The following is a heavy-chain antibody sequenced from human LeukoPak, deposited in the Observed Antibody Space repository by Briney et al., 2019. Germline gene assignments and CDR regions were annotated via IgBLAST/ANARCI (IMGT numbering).Heavy chain of an antibody. V-gene: IGHV1-24*01. CDR1: GYSLTGLS. CDR2: FDLDGGET. D-gene: IGHD2-2*01. CDR3: AMGDPYQLLEE. Sequence: ASARVSCKVSGYSLTGLSKYWVRQAPGKGLEWMGGFDLDGGETVYAQKFEGRVTMTEDTSTDTVYMELSSLRSDDTAVYFCAMGDPYQLLEEWGQGTLVTVSS. J-gene: IGHJ4*02.